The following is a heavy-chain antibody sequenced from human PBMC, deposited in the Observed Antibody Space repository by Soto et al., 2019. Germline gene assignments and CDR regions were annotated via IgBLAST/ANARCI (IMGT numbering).Heavy chain of an antibody. Sequence: EVQLVESGGGLVQPGGSLRLSCAASGFTFSSYSMNWVRQAPGKGLEWVSYISSSSSTIYYADSVKGRFTISSDNAKNSLYLQMNSLRAEDTAVYYCARDYSRGWNYWGQGTLVTVAS. D-gene: IGHD6-19*01. CDR2: ISSSSSTI. V-gene: IGHV3-48*01. CDR3: ARDYSRGWNY. CDR1: GFTFSSYS. J-gene: IGHJ4*02.